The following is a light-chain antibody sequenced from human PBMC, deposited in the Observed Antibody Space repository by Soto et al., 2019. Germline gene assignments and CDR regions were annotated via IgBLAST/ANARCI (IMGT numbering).Light chain of an antibody. J-gene: IGKJ4*01. CDR2: RAS. CDR3: QQLNSYTLT. Sequence: EIVMTQSPATLSVSPGERATLSCRASQSVSSNLAWYQQKPGQAPRLLIYRASTRATGIPIRFSGSGSGTEFTLTISSLQSEDFATYYCQQLNSYTLTFGGGTKVDIK. CDR1: QSVSSN. V-gene: IGKV3-15*01.